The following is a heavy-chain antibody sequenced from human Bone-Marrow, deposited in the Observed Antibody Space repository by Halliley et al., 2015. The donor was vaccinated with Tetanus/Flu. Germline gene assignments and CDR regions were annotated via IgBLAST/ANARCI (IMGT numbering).Heavy chain of an antibody. Sequence: LSLTCAASGFKFSSYKINWVRQAPGKGLEWVSSISGGSSYTDYADSVKGRFTISRDNARNSLYLQMSSLRAEDTALYYCARDSGAERFYFDFWGQGILVSVSS. J-gene: IGHJ4*02. D-gene: IGHD1-26*01. CDR3: ARDSGAERFYFDF. CDR2: ISGGSSYT. CDR1: GFKFSSYK. V-gene: IGHV3-21*01.